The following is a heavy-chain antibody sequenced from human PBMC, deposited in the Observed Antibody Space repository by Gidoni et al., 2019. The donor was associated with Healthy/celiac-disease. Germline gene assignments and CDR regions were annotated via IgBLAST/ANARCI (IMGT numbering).Heavy chain of an antibody. CDR2: IYYSGSP. J-gene: IGHJ4*02. CDR1: GGSISSGGYY. Sequence: QVQLQESGPGLVKPSQTLSITCTVSGGSISSGGYYWSWIRQHPGKGLAWIGYIYYSGSPYYNPSLTSRVTISVDTSKHPFSLTLSSVPAADTAVSYCAREKEVFASWGQGTLVPVSS. V-gene: IGHV4-31*03. CDR3: AREKEVFAS.